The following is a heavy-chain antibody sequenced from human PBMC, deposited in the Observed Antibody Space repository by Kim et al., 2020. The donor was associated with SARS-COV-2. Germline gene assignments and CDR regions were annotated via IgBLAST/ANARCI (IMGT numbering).Heavy chain of an antibody. CDR2: ISAYNGNT. Sequence: ASVKVSCKASGYSFNNYGISWVRQAPGQGLEWMGWISAYNGNTNYAQKLQGRLTVITDTSTSTAYMELRSLRSDDTAVYFCASFVLNYHGSGTYGGFHYWGQGTLITVSS. CDR3: ASFVLNYHGSGTYGGFHY. CDR1: GYSFNNYG. D-gene: IGHD3-10*01. J-gene: IGHJ4*02. V-gene: IGHV1-18*01.